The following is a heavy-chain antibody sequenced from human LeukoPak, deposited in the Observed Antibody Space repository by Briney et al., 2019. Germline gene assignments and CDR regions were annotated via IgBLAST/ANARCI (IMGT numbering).Heavy chain of an antibody. J-gene: IGHJ4*02. CDR2: ISYDGSNK. D-gene: IGHD6-19*01. V-gene: IGHV3-30*04. CDR1: GFTFSSYA. Sequence: GSLRLSCAASGFTFSSYAMHWVRQAPGKGLEWVAVISYDGSNKYYADSVKGRFTISRDNSKNTLYLQMNSLRAEDTAVYYCARSYSSVFDYWGQGTLVTVSS. CDR3: ARSYSSVFDY.